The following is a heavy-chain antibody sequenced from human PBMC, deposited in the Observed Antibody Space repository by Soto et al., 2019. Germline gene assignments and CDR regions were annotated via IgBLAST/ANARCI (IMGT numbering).Heavy chain of an antibody. CDR3: ALRSMAVVPEY. V-gene: IGHV4-59*01. Sequence: QVQLQESGPGLVKPSETLSHTCAVSGDTISSYYCMWIRQPPGKGLESIGYLYYGRSANYNPSIKSRVTLSVDTSTNQCSLTLSSMTAADTAVYYCALRSMAVVPEYWGQGTLVTVSS. CDR2: LYYGRSA. J-gene: IGHJ4*02. D-gene: IGHD3-22*01. CDR1: GDTISSYY.